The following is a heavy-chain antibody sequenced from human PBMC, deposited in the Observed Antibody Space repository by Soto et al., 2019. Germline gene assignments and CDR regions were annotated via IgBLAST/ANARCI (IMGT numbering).Heavy chain of an antibody. J-gene: IGHJ6*02. V-gene: IGHV3-30*18. Sequence: GGSLRLSCAASGFTFSSYGMHWVRQAPGKGLEWVAVISYDGSNKYYADSVKGRFTISRDNSKNTLYLQMNSLRAEDTAVYYCAKVKGWASSSPAGDSYGMDVWGQGTTVTVSS. CDR2: ISYDGSNK. CDR1: GFTFSSYG. CDR3: AKVKGWASSSPAGDSYGMDV. D-gene: IGHD6-6*01.